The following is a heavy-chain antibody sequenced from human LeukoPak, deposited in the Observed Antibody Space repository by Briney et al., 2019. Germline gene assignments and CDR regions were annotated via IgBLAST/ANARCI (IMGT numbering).Heavy chain of an antibody. CDR1: GFTLSWYW. CDR3: ARDNYYGSGNY. CDR2: IKQDGSEK. Sequence: GGALRLSCAGSGFTLSWYWMGWVRQAPGKGVGGVANIKQDGSEKYYVDSVKGRFTISRDNAKNSLYLQMNSLRAEDTAVYYCARDNYYGSGNYWGQGTLVTVSS. J-gene: IGHJ4*02. D-gene: IGHD3-10*01. V-gene: IGHV3-7*01.